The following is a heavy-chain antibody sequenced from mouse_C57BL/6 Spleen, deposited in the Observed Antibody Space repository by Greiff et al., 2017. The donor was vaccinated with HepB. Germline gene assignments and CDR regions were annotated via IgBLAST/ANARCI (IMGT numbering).Heavy chain of an antibody. CDR2: ISDGGSYT. CDR3: ARGRYYFDY. J-gene: IGHJ2*01. CDR1: GFTFSSYA. V-gene: IGHV5-4*01. Sequence: EVQRVESGGGLVKPGGSLKLSCAASGFTFSSYAMSWVRQTPEKRLEWVATISDGGSYTYYPDNVKGRFTISRDNAKNNLYLQMGHLKSEDTAMYYCARGRYYFDYWGQGTTLTVSS.